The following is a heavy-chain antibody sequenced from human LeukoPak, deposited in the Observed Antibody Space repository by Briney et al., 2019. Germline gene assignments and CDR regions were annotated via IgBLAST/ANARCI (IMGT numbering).Heavy chain of an antibody. CDR2: ISFDGSHE. CDR3: AKGAHRSGWPADWLDP. Sequence: GGSLRLSCAASRFTFGAYALHWVRQAPGKGLEWVALISFDGSHEHYADSVRGRFTISRDNSNNTLYLQITSLTIEDTAVYYCAKGAHRSGWPADWLDPWGQGTLVTVSS. CDR1: RFTFGAYA. J-gene: IGHJ5*02. V-gene: IGHV3-30*18. D-gene: IGHD6-19*01.